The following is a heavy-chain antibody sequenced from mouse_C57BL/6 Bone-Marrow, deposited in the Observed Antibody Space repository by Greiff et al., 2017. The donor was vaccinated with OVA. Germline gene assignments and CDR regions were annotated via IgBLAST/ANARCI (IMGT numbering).Heavy chain of an antibody. D-gene: IGHD3-1*01. V-gene: IGHV5-9*01. CDR1: GFTFSSYS. CDR3: ASNRAGFAY. CDR2: ISGGGGNT. J-gene: IGHJ3*01. Sequence: EVHLVESGGGLVKPGGSLKLSCAASGFTFSSYSMSWVRQTPEKRLEWVATISGGGGNTYYPDSVKGRFTISRDNAKNTLYLQMSSLRSEDTALYYCASNRAGFAYWGQGTLVTVSA.